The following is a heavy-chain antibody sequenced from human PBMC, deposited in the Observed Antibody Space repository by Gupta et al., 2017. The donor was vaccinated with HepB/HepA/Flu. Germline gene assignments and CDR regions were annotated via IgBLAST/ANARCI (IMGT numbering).Heavy chain of an antibody. CDR3: AAGEGTYYTDV. CDR2: IFYTGLA. V-gene: IGHV4-31*03. Sequence: QVQLQESGPGQVQPSQTLSLTCTVSGRSVTSGGFYWNWIRQHPVKGLEWIGYIFYTGLASYNPSLRSRLTISLDTSENQFSLRLNSVTAADTAVYFCAAGEGTYYTDVWGKGTTVTVSS. J-gene: IGHJ6*03. D-gene: IGHD1-26*01. CDR1: GRSVTSGGFY.